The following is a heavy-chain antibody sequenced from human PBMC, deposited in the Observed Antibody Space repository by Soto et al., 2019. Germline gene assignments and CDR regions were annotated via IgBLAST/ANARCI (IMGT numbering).Heavy chain of an antibody. J-gene: IGHJ1*01. D-gene: IGHD4-17*01. V-gene: IGHV1-18*01. CDR3: AREDGGHTVTTHYFQH. CDR2: ISAYNGNT. CDR1: GYTFTSYG. Sequence: QVQLVQSGAEVKKPGASVKVSCKASGYTFTSYGISWVRQAPGQGLEWMGWISAYNGNTNYAQKLQGRVTMTTDTSTSTAYTELRSLRSDDTAVYYCAREDGGHTVTTHYFQHWGQGTLVTVSS.